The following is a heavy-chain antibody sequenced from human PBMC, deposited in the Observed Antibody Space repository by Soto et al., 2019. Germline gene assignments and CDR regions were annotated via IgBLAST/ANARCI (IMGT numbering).Heavy chain of an antibody. Sequence: GASAKVSCKASGYTFTDHYIHWLRQAPGQSLEWMGWINPYSGGTHFARKFQDRVTMARDTSVSTAYMELSSLKSDDTAVYYCARPKYGETYFDSWGQGTVVTVSS. J-gene: IGHJ4*02. CDR1: GYTFTDHY. V-gene: IGHV1-2*02. CDR3: ARPKYGETYFDS. CDR2: INPYSGGT. D-gene: IGHD2-21*01.